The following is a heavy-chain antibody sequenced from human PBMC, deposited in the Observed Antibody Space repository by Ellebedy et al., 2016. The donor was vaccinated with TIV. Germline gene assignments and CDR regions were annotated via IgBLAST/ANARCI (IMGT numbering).Heavy chain of an antibody. CDR2: ISSSGSTI. CDR1: GFTFSDYY. D-gene: IGHD3-9*01. V-gene: IGHV3-11*01. CDR3: ARDGRYFDWLLRRGGVGYYYYYMDV. J-gene: IGHJ6*03. Sequence: PGGSLRLSCAASGFTFSDYYMSWIRQAPGKGLEWVSYISSSGSTIYYADSVKGRFTISRDNAKNSLYLQMNSLRAEDTAVYYCARDGRYFDWLLRRGGVGYYYYYMDVWGKGTTVTVSS.